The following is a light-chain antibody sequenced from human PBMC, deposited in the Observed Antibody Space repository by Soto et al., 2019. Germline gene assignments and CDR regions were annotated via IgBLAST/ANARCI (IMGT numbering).Light chain of an antibody. CDR3: QKYDRVPWT. Sequence: DIQMTQSPSSLSASVGDTVTITCRASQDISHYLAWYQKRPGKVPKLLIHTASILQSGVSSRFSASGSGTDFTLTIRSLQPEDVATYYCQKYDRVPWTFGRGTKVEIK. J-gene: IGKJ1*01. CDR2: TAS. V-gene: IGKV1-27*01. CDR1: QDISHY.